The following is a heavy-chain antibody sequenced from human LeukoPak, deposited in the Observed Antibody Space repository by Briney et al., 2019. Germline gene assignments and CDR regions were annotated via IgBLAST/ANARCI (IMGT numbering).Heavy chain of an antibody. CDR3: ASNSGSYSSLKYYYYMDV. V-gene: IGHV3-49*04. CDR2: IRSKAYGGTT. J-gene: IGHJ6*03. CDR1: GFTFGDYA. Sequence: GGSLRLSCTASGFTFGDYAMSWVRQAPGKGLEWVGFIRSKAYGGTTEYAASVKGRFTISRDDSKGIAYLQMNSLKTEDTAVYYCASNSGSYSSLKYYYYMDVWGKGTTVTISS. D-gene: IGHD1-26*01.